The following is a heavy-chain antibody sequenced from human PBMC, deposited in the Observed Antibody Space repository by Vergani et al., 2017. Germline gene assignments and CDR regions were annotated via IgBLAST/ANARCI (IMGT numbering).Heavy chain of an antibody. J-gene: IGHJ5*02. CDR2: IYYSGST. D-gene: IGHD3-22*01. Sequence: QLQLQESGPGVVKPSETLFLTCTVSSGSISSSSYYWGWTRQPPGKALEWIGSIYYSGSTYYNPSLKSRVTISVDTSKNQFSLMLSSVTAADTAVYYCARHALGVVVNYNWFDPWGQGTLVTVSS. CDR1: SGSISSSSYY. V-gene: IGHV4-39*01. CDR3: ARHALGVVVNYNWFDP.